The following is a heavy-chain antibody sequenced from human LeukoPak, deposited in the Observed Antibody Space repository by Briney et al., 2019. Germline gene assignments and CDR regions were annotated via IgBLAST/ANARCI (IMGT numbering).Heavy chain of an antibody. V-gene: IGHV3-23*01. CDR1: GFTFSDYA. CDR3: ARDHYYDSSGYPADY. CDR2: ISGSVART. D-gene: IGHD3-22*01. Sequence: GGSLRLSCAAAGFTFSDYAMTWVRQAPGKGLEWVSAISGSVARTDYADSVKGRFTISRDNSANTLYLQMNSLRAEDTAVYYCARDHYYDSSGYPADYWGQGTLVTVSS. J-gene: IGHJ4*02.